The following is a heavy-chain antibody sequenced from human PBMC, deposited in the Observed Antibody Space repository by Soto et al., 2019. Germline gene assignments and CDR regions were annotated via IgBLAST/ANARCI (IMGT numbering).Heavy chain of an antibody. CDR1: GFTFSGYS. CDR3: ARDPSDLWEPDQYFQY. Sequence: EVQLVESGGGLVKPGGSLRLSCAASGFTFSGYSMNWVRLAPGKGLEWVSSISSSSKNIYYADSVKGRFTISRDNAKDLLYLQMNRLRAEDTAVYYCARDPSDLWEPDQYFQYWGQGTLVTVSS. J-gene: IGHJ1*01. CDR2: ISSSSKNI. D-gene: IGHD1-26*01. V-gene: IGHV3-21*01.